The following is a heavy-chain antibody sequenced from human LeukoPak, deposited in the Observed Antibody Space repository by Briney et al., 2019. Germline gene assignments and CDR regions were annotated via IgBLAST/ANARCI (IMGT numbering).Heavy chain of an antibody. V-gene: IGHV4-61*02. CDR3: ARLDSYGSGSHKAYYFDY. CDR1: GGSISSGNYY. J-gene: IGHJ4*02. Sequence: PSQTLSLTCTVSGGSISSGNYYWSWLRQPAGNGLEWIGRIYTRESTNYNPSLKSRVTMSVDTSKNQFSLKLSSVTAADTAVYYCARLDSYGSGSHKAYYFDYWGQGTLVTVSS. D-gene: IGHD3-10*01. CDR2: IYTREST.